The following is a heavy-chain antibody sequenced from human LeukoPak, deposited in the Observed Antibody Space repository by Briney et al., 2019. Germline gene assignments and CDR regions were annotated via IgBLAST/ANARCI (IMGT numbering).Heavy chain of an antibody. CDR1: GGTFSSYA. Sequence: SVKVSCKASGGTFSSYAISWVRQAPGQGLEWMGGIIPIFGTANYAQKFQGRVTIAAGKSTSTAYMELSSLRSEDTAVYYCARADKRPDFWSGYFISWFDPWGQGTLVTVSS. CDR2: IIPIFGTA. V-gene: IGHV1-69*06. D-gene: IGHD3-3*01. J-gene: IGHJ5*02. CDR3: ARADKRPDFWSGYFISWFDP.